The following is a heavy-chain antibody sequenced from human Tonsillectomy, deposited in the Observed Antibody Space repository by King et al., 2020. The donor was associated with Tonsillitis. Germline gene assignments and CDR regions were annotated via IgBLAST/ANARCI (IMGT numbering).Heavy chain of an antibody. CDR2: ISGGDGST. CDR3: AKGHDFWSGYYALGY. J-gene: IGHJ4*02. Sequence: AQLVESGGGLVQPGGSLRLSCAASGFTFRSYAMSWVRQAPGKGLEWVSAISGGDGSTYYADSVKGRFTISRDNSKNTLYLQMNSLRADDTAVYYCAKGHDFWSGYYALGYWGQGTLVTVSS. D-gene: IGHD3-3*01. CDR1: GFTFRSYA. V-gene: IGHV3-23*04.